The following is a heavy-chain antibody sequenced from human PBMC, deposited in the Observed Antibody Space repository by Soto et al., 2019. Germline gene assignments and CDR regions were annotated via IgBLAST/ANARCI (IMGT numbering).Heavy chain of an antibody. CDR3: ARDRMYSSSWTDYFDY. CDR1: GLTFSSYS. J-gene: IGHJ4*02. D-gene: IGHD6-13*01. V-gene: IGHV3-21*01. Sequence: GGSLRLSCAASGLTFSSYSMNWVRQAPGKGLEWVSSISSSSSYIYYADSVKGRFTISRDNAKNSLYLQMNSLRAEGTAVYYCARDRMYSSSWTDYFDYWGQGTLVTVSS. CDR2: ISSSSSYI.